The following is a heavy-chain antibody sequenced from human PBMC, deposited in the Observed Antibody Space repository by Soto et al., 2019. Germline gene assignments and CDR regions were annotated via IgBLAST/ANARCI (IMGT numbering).Heavy chain of an antibody. CDR3: ARGGYYYDSSGYYSAGVGAFDI. V-gene: IGHV4-31*03. CDR2: IYYSGST. J-gene: IGHJ3*02. Sequence: SETLSLTCTVSGGSISSGGYYWSWIRQHPGKGLEWIGYIYYSGSTYYNPSLKSRVTISVDTSKNQLSLKLSSVTAADTAVYYCARGGYYYDSSGYYSAGVGAFDIWGQGTMVTVSS. D-gene: IGHD3-22*01. CDR1: GGSISSGGYY.